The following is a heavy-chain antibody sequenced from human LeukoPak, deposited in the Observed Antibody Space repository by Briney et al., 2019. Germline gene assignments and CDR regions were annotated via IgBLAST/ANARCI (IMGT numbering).Heavy chain of an antibody. CDR1: GASIGSGAHY. CDR2: IWESGSD. CDR3: VSGTAPKSYYWYYMDV. V-gene: IGHV4-61*08. D-gene: IGHD2-8*01. J-gene: IGHJ6*03. Sequence: SETLSLTCTVSGASIGSGAHYWSWIRQSPGKGLEWIGYIWESGSDQYNPSLKTRVTMSVDTSKNLVSLKMTSVTAADTATYYCVSGTAPKSYYWYYMDVWGKGTTVTVSS.